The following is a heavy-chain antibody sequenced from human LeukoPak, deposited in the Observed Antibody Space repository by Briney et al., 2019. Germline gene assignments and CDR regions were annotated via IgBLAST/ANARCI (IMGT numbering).Heavy chain of an antibody. CDR1: GFTFSSYA. D-gene: IGHD6-13*01. V-gene: IGHV3-23*01. Sequence: GGSLRLSYAASGFTFSSYAMSWVRQAPGKGLEWVSPISSSGGSTYYADSVKGRFTISRDNSKNTLYLQMNSLRAEDTAVYYCAKISSSWDYFDYWGQGTLVTVSS. J-gene: IGHJ4*02. CDR2: ISSSGGST. CDR3: AKISSSWDYFDY.